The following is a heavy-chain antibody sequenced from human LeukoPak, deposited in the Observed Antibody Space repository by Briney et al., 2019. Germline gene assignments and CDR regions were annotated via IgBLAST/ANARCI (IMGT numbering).Heavy chain of an antibody. CDR1: GGSISSSSYY. J-gene: IGHJ6*04. V-gene: IGHV4-39*07. CDR2: IYYSGST. D-gene: IGHD2-8*02. CDR3: ARGLVMDV. Sequence: SETLSLTCTVSGGSISSSSYYWGWIRQPPGKGLEWIGSIYYSGSTYYNPSLKSRVTISVDTSKNQFSLKLSSVTAADTAVYYCARGLVMDVWGKGTTVTVSS.